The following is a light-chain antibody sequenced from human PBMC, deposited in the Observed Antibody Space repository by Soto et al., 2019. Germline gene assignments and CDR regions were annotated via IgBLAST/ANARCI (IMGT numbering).Light chain of an antibody. Sequence: EVVFTQSPGTLSFSPGERATLSCRASQPVSPSFLAWYQQKGGQAPRLLIYGASTRSSGVPDRFSGSGSGTDFTLTISELEPEDFAVYYCQHYDWSLTWTFGPGTKVDIK. J-gene: IGKJ1*01. CDR1: QPVSPSF. V-gene: IGKV3-20*01. CDR3: QHYDWSLTWT. CDR2: GAS.